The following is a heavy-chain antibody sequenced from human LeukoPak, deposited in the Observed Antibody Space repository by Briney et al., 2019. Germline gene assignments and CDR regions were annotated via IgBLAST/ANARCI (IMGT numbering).Heavy chain of an antibody. D-gene: IGHD2-15*01. CDR3: ARGGYCSGGSCYSLDWFDP. CDR1: GYTFTRYG. Sequence: GASVKVSCKASGYTFTRYGITWVRQAPGQGLEWMGWISGSNVNTHYAQNLQGRVTMTTDTSTSTAYMELRSLRSDDTAVYYCARGGYCSGGSCYSLDWFDPWGQGTLVTVSS. CDR2: ISGSNVNT. J-gene: IGHJ5*02. V-gene: IGHV1-18*01.